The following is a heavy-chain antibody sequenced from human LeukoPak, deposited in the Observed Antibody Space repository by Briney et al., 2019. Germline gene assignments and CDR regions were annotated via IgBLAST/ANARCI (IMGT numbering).Heavy chain of an antibody. CDR3: AKEGSFGDETYYYYGMDV. Sequence: GGSLRLSCAASGFTFSSYAMHWVRQAPGKGLEWVAVISYDGSNKYYADSVKGRFTISRDNSKNTLYLQMNSLRAEDTAVYYCAKEGSFGDETYYYYGMDVWGQGTTVTVSS. CDR2: ISYDGSNK. D-gene: IGHD4-17*01. J-gene: IGHJ6*02. CDR1: GFTFSSYA. V-gene: IGHV3-30-3*01.